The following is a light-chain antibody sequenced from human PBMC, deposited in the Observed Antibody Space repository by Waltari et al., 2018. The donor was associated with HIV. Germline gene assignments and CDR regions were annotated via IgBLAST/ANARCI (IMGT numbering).Light chain of an antibody. CDR2: YDF. J-gene: IGLJ2*01. V-gene: IGLV3-21*04. CDR3: QVWDSTTDHVI. CDR1: KIGSKN. Sequence: SYVVSQPPSESVAPGQTAVITCGGNKIGSKNVQWYQPKPGQAPVLFIYYDFDRPSGIPERLSGSSSGNTATLTIRRVEAGDEADYYCQVWDSTTDHVIFGGGTKLTVL.